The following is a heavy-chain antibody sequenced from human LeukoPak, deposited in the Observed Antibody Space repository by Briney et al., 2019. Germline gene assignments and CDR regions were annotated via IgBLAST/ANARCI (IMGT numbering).Heavy chain of an antibody. J-gene: IGHJ6*02. CDR3: ARVDSSAYYYYYGMDV. CDR2: ISAYNGNT. Sequence: WASVKVSCKASGYTFTSYGISWVRQAPGQGLEWMGWISAYNGNTNYAQNLQGRVTMTTDTSTSTAYMELRSLRSDDTAVYYCARVDSSAYYYYYGMDVWGQGTTVSVSS. D-gene: IGHD6-25*01. V-gene: IGHV1-18*01. CDR1: GYTFTSYG.